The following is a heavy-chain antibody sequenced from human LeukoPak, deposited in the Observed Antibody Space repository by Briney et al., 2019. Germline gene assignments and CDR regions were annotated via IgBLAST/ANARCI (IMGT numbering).Heavy chain of an antibody. Sequence: GAAVTVSCKASGGTFSSYAISWVRQAPGQGLEWMGRIIPIFGIANYAQKFQGRVTITADKSTSTAYMELSSLRSDDTAVYYFARESLYCSSTSCNTPSDAFDIWGQGTMVTVSS. J-gene: IGHJ3*02. V-gene: IGHV1-69*04. D-gene: IGHD2-2*01. CDR3: ARESLYCSSTSCNTPSDAFDI. CDR2: IIPIFGIA. CDR1: GGTFSSYA.